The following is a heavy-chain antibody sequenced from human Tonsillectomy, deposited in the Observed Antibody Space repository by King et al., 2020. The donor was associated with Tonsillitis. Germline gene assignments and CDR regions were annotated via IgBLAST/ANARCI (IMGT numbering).Heavy chain of an antibody. Sequence: VQLVESGGGVVQPGRSLRLSCAASGFTFSNYDMHWVRQAPGKGLEWVAVISYDGSNKYYAESVKGRFTISRDNSKNTLFLQMNSLRVEDTAVYYCTRGDDWSGGSCHDYGMDVWGQGTTVTVS. J-gene: IGHJ6*02. CDR3: TRGDDWSGGSCHDYGMDV. CDR2: ISYDGSNK. D-gene: IGHD2-15*01. CDR1: GFTFSNYD. V-gene: IGHV3-33*05.